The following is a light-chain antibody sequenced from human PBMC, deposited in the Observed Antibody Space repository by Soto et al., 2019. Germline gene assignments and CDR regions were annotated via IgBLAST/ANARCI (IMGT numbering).Light chain of an antibody. CDR2: ESN. Sequence: QSVISQPASVSGSPGESITISCPGTSSDIGTYNLVTWYQQNPDRVPKLILYESNTRPSGVSSRFSASNSGNTASLTISGLQAEDGADYFCCSYAASRSLLFGGGSKVTVL. CDR3: CSYAASRSLL. CDR1: SSDIGTYNL. J-gene: IGLJ2*01. V-gene: IGLV2-23*01.